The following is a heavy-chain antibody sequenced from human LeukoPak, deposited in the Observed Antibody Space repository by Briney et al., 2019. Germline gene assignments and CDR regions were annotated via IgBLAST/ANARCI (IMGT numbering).Heavy chain of an antibody. CDR1: GFTFSSYG. J-gene: IGHJ3*02. Sequence: GRSLRLSCAASGFTFSSYGMHWVRQAPGKGLEWVAVIRYDGSNKYYADSVKGRFTISRDNSKNTLYLQMNSLRAEDTAVYYCATLDYGDYGGVDDAFDIWGQGTMVTVSS. CDR3: ATLDYGDYGGVDDAFDI. D-gene: IGHD4-17*01. CDR2: IRYDGSNK. V-gene: IGHV3-33*01.